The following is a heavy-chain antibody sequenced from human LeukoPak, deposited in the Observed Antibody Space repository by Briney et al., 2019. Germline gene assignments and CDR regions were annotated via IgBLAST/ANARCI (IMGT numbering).Heavy chain of an antibody. J-gene: IGHJ4*02. CDR2: ISYDGSNK. CDR1: GFTFSSYA. Sequence: GGSLRLSCAASGFTFSSYAMHWVRQAPGKGLEWAAVISYDGSNKYYADSVKGRFTISRDNSKNTLYLQMNSLRAEDTAVYYCARDAIDNYCGGDCYFFDYWGQGTLVTVSS. CDR3: ARDAIDNYCGGDCYFFDY. D-gene: IGHD2-21*02. V-gene: IGHV3-30*04.